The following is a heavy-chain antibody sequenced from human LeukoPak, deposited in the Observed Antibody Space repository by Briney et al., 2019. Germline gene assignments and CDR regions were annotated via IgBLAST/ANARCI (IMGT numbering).Heavy chain of an antibody. CDR3: ARVRRGSFDY. CDR1: GGSISSYC. Sequence: PSETLSLTCTVSGGSISSYCWSWIRQPPGKGLEWIGYIYYSGSTNYNPSLKSRATISVDTSKNQFSLKLSSVTAADTAVYYCARVRRGSFDYWGQGTLVTVSS. CDR2: IYYSGST. D-gene: IGHD3-10*01. J-gene: IGHJ4*02. V-gene: IGHV4-59*01.